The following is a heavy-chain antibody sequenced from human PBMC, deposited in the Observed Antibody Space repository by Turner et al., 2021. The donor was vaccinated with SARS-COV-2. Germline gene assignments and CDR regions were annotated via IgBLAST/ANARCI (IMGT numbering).Heavy chain of an antibody. D-gene: IGHD5-18*01. J-gene: IGHJ6*02. CDR3: ARLMDTAMDYYGTDV. V-gene: IGHV4-39*01. CDR2: IYYSGRA. Sequence: QLQLQESGPGLVKPSETLSLTCTVSGGSISSSSYYWGWIRQPPGKGLEWIGNIYYSGRAYYNPSLKSRVTISVDPSKNQFSLKLTSVTAADTAVYYCARLMDTAMDYYGTDVWGQGTTVTVSS. CDR1: GGSISSSSYY.